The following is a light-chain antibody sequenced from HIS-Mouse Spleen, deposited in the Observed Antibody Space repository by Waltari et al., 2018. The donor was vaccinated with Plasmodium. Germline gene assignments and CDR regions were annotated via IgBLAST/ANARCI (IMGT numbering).Light chain of an antibody. J-gene: IGKJ3*01. CDR2: GAS. CDR3: QQYNNWSFT. CDR1: QSVSSN. Sequence: EIVMTPSQAPLSLSPGERPPLSCRASQSVSSNLAWYQQKPGQAPRLLIYGASTRATGIPARFSGSGSGTEFTLTISSLQSEDFAVYYCQQYNNWSFTFGPGTKVDIK. V-gene: IGKV3-15*01.